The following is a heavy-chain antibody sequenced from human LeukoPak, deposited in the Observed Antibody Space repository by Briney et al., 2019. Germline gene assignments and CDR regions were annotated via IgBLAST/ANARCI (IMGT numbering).Heavy chain of an antibody. D-gene: IGHD3-10*01. V-gene: IGHV1-2*02. CDR1: GYTFTGHY. CDR3: AVTMVRGVTLFDY. J-gene: IGHJ4*02. CDR2: INPNSGGT. Sequence: PRASVKVSCKASGYTFTGHYMHWVRQAPGQGLEWMGWINPNSGGTNYAQKFQGRVTMTRDTSISTAYMELSRLRSDDTAVYYCAVTMVRGVTLFDYWGQGTLVTVSS.